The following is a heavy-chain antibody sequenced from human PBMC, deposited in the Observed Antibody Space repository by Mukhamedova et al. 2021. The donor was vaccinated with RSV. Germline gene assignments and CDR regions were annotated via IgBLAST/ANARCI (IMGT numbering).Heavy chain of an antibody. J-gene: IGHJ4*01. CDR2: ISYDGSNK. Sequence: GFTFSSYAMHWVHQAPGKGLEWVAVISYDGSNKYYADSVKGRFIISRDNSKNTLYLQMNSLRAEDTAVYYCARGDIVVVTAFYYF. CDR3: ARGDIVVVTAFYYF. V-gene: IGHV3-30*04. CDR1: GFTFSSYA. D-gene: IGHD2-21*02.